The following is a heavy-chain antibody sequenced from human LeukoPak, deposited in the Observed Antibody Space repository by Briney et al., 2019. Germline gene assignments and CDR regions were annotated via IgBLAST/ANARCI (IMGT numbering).Heavy chain of an antibody. D-gene: IGHD2-2*01. V-gene: IGHV3-30*04. Sequence: PGGSLRLSCAASGFTFSSYAMHWVRQAPGKGLEWVAVISYDGSNKYYADSVKGRFTISRDNSKNTLYLQMNSLRAEDTAVYYCARAIYQLLWSDYWGQGTLITVSS. CDR1: GFTFSSYA. J-gene: IGHJ4*02. CDR3: ARAIYQLLWSDY. CDR2: ISYDGSNK.